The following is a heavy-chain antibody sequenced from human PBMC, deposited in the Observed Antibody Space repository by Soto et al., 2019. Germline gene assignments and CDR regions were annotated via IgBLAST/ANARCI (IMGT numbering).Heavy chain of an antibody. J-gene: IGHJ4*02. D-gene: IGHD2-2*01. CDR1: GLSISTFG. CDR3: ARDLYAGHWPDY. CDR2: TWFDGSKK. Sequence: GGSLRLSCVASGLSISTFGMHWVRQAPGKGLEWVAGTWFDGSKKHYADSVKGRFSISRDNSKKTLYLQMNGLRVEDTAVYYCARDLYAGHWPDYWGQGTLVTVSS. V-gene: IGHV3-33*01.